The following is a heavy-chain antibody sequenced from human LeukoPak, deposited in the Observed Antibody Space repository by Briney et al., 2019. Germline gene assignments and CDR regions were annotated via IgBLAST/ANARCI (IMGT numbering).Heavy chain of an antibody. V-gene: IGHV4-31*03. D-gene: IGHD4-17*01. J-gene: IGHJ6*02. CDR2: IYYSGST. CDR1: GGSISSGGYY. CDR3: ARSDYGEGYGMDV. Sequence: SSETLSLTCTVSGGSISSGGYYWSWIRQHPGKGLEWIGYIYYSGSTYYNPSLKSRVTISVDTSKNQFSLKLSSVTAADTAVYYCARSDYGEGYGMDVWGQGTTVTAS.